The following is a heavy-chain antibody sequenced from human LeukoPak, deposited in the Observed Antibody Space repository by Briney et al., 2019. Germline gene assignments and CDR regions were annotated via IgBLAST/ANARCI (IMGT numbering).Heavy chain of an antibody. V-gene: IGHV3-7*04. J-gene: IGHJ4*02. Sequence: PGGSLRLSCAASGITLSRSWMSWVRQAPGKGLEWVAFIKEDGSQKYYVDSVKGRFTISRDNAENSLYMQMNSLRAEDTAVYYCERDRGGRTGLDDWGQGTLVTVSS. CDR2: IKEDGSQK. D-gene: IGHD2-15*01. CDR3: ERDRGGRTGLDD. CDR1: GITLSRSW.